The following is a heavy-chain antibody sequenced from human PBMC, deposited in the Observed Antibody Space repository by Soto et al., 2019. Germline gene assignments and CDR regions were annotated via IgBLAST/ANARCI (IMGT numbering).Heavy chain of an antibody. CDR2: IYPGDSDT. CDR3: ARPHSSWSETDYFDY. D-gene: IGHD6-13*01. CDR1: GYSFTSYW. J-gene: IGHJ4*02. Sequence: PGESLKISCKGSGYSFTSYWIGWVRQMPGKGLEWMGIIYPGDSDTRYSPSFQGQVTISADKSISAAYLQWSSLKASDTAMYYCARPHSSWSETDYFDYWGQGTLVTVSS. V-gene: IGHV5-51*01.